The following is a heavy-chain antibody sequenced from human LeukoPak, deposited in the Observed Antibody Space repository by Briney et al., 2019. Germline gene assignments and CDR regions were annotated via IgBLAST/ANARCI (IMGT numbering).Heavy chain of an antibody. Sequence: GASVTVSCTASGYTFTGYYLHWVRQAPGQGLEWMGWIYLKTGGTSYAQKFQGRVTMTRDTSISTAYMELIGLRSDDTAVYYCAGPWDQVGFDPWGQGTLVSVS. J-gene: IGHJ5*02. V-gene: IGHV1-2*02. D-gene: IGHD1-26*01. CDR3: AGPWDQVGFDP. CDR1: GYTFTGYY. CDR2: IYLKTGGT.